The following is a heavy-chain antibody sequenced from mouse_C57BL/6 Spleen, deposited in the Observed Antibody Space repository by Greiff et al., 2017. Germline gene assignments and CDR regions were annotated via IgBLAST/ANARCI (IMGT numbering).Heavy chain of an antibody. CDR2: IYPGSGST. D-gene: IGHD1-1*01. CDR1: GYTFTSYW. J-gene: IGHJ2*01. V-gene: IGHV1-55*01. Sequence: VQLQQPGAELVKPGASVKMSCKASGYTFTSYWITWVKQRPGQGLEWIGDIYPGSGSTNYNEKFKSKATLTVDTSSSTAYMQLSSLTSEDSAVXYCARSSISYYGSSYHYFDYWGQGTTLTVSS. CDR3: ARSSISYYGSSYHYFDY.